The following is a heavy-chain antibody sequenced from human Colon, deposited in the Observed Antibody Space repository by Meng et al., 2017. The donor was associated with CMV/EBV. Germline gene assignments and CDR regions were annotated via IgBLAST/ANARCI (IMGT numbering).Heavy chain of an antibody. V-gene: IGHV3-66*04. Sequence: GRLVEAGGGLGQPGESLRLSCAASGFTVSNSYMSWVRQAPGKGLEWVSALYSGGITYYADSVKGRFAISADNSKNTLYLQMDGLRAEDTAVYYCARQVSSSSTYVSWGQGTLVTVSS. J-gene: IGHJ5*02. CDR1: GFTVSNSY. CDR2: LYSGGIT. D-gene: IGHD2-2*01. CDR3: ARQVSSSSTYVS.